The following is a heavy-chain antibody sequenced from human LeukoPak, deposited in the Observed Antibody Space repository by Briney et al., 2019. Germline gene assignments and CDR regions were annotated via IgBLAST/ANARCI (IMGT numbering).Heavy chain of an antibody. CDR2: IKSDGSET. J-gene: IGHJ4*02. CDR1: GFTFDDYA. Sequence: GGSLRLSCAASGFTFDDYAMHWVRQGPGKGLEWVSRIKSDGSETQYADSVKGRFTISRDNAHNTLYLQMTSLRPEDTAIYYCARVISYFDLWGQGALVTASS. V-gene: IGHV3-74*01. D-gene: IGHD3-3*02. CDR3: ARVISYFDL.